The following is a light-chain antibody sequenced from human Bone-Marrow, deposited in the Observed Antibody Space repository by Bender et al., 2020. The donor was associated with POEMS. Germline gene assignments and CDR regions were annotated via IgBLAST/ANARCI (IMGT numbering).Light chain of an antibody. Sequence: SYVLTQPPSVSVAPGKTARITCGGNNIGSKSVHWYQQRPGQAPILVVYDDYSRPSGIPERFSGSNSGNTATLTISRVEAGDEADYYCQVWDGASTSWVFGGGTKLTVL. CDR2: DDY. CDR3: QVWDGASTSWV. J-gene: IGLJ3*02. V-gene: IGLV3-21*03. CDR1: NIGSKS.